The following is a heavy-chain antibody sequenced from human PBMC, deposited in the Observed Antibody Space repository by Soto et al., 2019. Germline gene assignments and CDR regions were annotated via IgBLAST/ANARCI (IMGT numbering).Heavy chain of an antibody. Sequence: ASETLSLTCTVSGGSISSYYWSWIRQPPGKGLEWIGYIYYSGSTNYNPSLKSRVTISVDTSKNQFSLKLSSVTAADTAVYYCARYTIDYYDSSGYYLFDYWGQGTLVTVSS. CDR1: GGSISSYY. V-gene: IGHV4-59*01. D-gene: IGHD3-22*01. CDR2: IYYSGST. CDR3: ARYTIDYYDSSGYYLFDY. J-gene: IGHJ4*02.